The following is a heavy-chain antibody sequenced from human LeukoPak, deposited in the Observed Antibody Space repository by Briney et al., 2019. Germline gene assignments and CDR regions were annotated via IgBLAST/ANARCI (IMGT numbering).Heavy chain of an antibody. D-gene: IGHD3-3*02. Sequence: ASVKVSCKASGGTFSSYAISWVRQAPEQGLEWMGGIIPIFGTANYAQKFQGRVTITADESTSTAYMELSSLRSEDTAVYYCASPILSPRDYMDVWGKGTTVTVSS. CDR1: GGTFSSYA. CDR2: IIPIFGTA. V-gene: IGHV1-69*13. CDR3: ASPILSPRDYMDV. J-gene: IGHJ6*03.